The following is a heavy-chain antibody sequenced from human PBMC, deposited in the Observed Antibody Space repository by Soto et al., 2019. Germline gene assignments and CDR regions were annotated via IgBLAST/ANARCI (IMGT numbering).Heavy chain of an antibody. V-gene: IGHV1-2*02. J-gene: IGHJ4*02. Sequence: VQLVKSGAEVKKPGASVKVSCNASGYTFTGFYIHWVRQTPGQGLEWMGWIHPNSDVTSYAQKFQGRVTMTRVTSISTVYMELSRLRSDDTAVYYCARDKAGASDYWGQGTLVTVSS. CDR3: ARDKAGASDY. CDR1: GYTFTGFY. D-gene: IGHD6-19*01. CDR2: IHPNSDVT.